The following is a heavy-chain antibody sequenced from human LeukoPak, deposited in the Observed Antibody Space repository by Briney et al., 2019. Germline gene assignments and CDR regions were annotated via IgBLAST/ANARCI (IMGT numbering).Heavy chain of an antibody. CDR2: IDRSGGST. CDR3: ARGSHGEHDS. Sequence: PGDSLRLSCAASGFSFNIYAMSWVRQAPGKGLEWVAAIDRSGGSTFYADSVKGRFTISKDNSKNTLYLQINSLRVDDTAIYYFARGSHGEHDSWGQGTLVTVSS. V-gene: IGHV3-23*01. CDR1: GFSFNIYA. J-gene: IGHJ5*01. D-gene: IGHD4-17*01.